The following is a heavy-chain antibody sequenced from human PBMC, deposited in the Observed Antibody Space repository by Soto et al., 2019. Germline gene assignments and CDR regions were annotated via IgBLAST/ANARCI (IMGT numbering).Heavy chain of an antibody. CDR3: ASWLQWEHGFDI. D-gene: IGHD2-2*01. Sequence: SVKVSCKASGYNFTSYDIHWVRQATGQGLEWMGWISAYRGNTNYAQKLQGRVTMTTDTSTSTAYVELRSLRPEDTAVYYCASWLQWEHGFDIWGLGTMVTVSS. CDR1: GYNFTSYD. CDR2: ISAYRGNT. V-gene: IGHV1-18*01. J-gene: IGHJ3*02.